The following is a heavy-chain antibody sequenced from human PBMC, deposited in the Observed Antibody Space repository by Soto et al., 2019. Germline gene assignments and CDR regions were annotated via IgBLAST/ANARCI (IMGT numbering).Heavy chain of an antibody. J-gene: IGHJ4*02. CDR3: AKGYSGYFGVGY. Sequence: EVQLLESGGGLVQPGGSLRLSCAASGFTFSSYAMSWVRQAPGKGLEWVSAISGSGGSTYYADSVKGRFTISRDNSKNTLYLQMNGLRAEDTAVYYCAKGYSGYFGVGYWGQGTLVTVSS. CDR2: ISGSGGST. CDR1: GFTFSSYA. D-gene: IGHD3-3*01. V-gene: IGHV3-23*01.